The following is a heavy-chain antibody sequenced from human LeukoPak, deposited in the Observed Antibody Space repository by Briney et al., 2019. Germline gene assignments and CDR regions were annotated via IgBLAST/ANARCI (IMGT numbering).Heavy chain of an antibody. J-gene: IGHJ4*02. D-gene: IGHD2-21*01. CDR1: GFTVSSNS. CDR2: ISVSGNT. CDR3: AKAPVTTCSGAYCYPFDY. V-gene: IGHV3-53*01. Sequence: SGGSLRLSCTVSGFTVSSNSMSWVRQAPGKGLEWVSAISVSGNTYHADSVKGRFTISRDSSKNTLYLQMNRLRAEDAAVYYCAKAPVTTCSGAYCYPFDYWGQGTLVTVSS.